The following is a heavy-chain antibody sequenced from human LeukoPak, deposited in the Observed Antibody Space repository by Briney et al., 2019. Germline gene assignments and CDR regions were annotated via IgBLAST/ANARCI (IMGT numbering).Heavy chain of an antibody. CDR1: GFTFSSYV. D-gene: IGHD3-10*01. J-gene: IGHJ4*02. V-gene: IGHV3-23*01. Sequence: PGGSLRLSCAASGFTFSSYVMSWVRQAPGKGLEWVSAISGSGGSTYYADSVKGRFTISRDNSKNTLYLQMNSLRAEDTAVYYCAKNFGLLLWFGELFSDYWGQGTLVTVSS. CDR3: AKNFGLLLWFGELFSDY. CDR2: ISGSGGST.